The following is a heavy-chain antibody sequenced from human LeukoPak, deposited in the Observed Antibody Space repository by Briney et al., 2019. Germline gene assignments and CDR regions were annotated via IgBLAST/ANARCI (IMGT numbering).Heavy chain of an antibody. D-gene: IGHD3-10*01. CDR3: AKFGSGSSFDY. V-gene: IGHV3-7*01. Sequence: PGGSLRLSCAASGFTFSSYWMSWVRQAPGKGLEWVANIKQDGSEKYYVDSVKGRFTISRDNSKNTLYLQMNSLRAEDTAVYYCAKFGSGSSFDYWGQGTLVTVSS. CDR1: GFTFSSYW. J-gene: IGHJ4*02. CDR2: IKQDGSEK.